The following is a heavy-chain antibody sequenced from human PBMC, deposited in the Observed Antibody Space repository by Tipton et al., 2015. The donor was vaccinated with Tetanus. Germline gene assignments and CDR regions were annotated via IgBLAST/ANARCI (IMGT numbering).Heavy chain of an antibody. Sequence: TLSLNCTVSGGSVSNGNYYWSWIRQPPGKELEWIGYIYYSGGTNYNPSLKSRVTISVDTSKNQFSLRLNSVSAADTAVYYCARGAIFGVLTYRAFDIWGQGTMVPVSS. CDR1: GGSVSNGNYY. CDR3: ARGAIFGVLTYRAFDI. CDR2: IYYSGGT. D-gene: IGHD3-3*01. J-gene: IGHJ3*02. V-gene: IGHV4-61*01.